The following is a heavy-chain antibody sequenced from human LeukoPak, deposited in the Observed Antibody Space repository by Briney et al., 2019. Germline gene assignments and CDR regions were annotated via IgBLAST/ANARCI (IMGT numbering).Heavy chain of an antibody. D-gene: IGHD6-19*01. CDR1: GFTFSSYA. V-gene: IGHV3-23*01. CDR3: AKDRGIAVAGGAYYSDY. CDR2: IGGGGGST. Sequence: GGSLRLSCAASGFTFSSYAMSWVRQVPGKGLEWVSTIGGGGGSTYYADSVKGRFTISRDNSKNTLYLQMNSLRAEDTAVYYCAKDRGIAVAGGAYYSDYWGQGTLVTVSS. J-gene: IGHJ4*02.